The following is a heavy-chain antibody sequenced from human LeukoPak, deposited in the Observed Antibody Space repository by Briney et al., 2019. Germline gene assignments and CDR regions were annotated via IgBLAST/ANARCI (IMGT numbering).Heavy chain of an antibody. V-gene: IGHV4-59*01. Sequence: SETLSLTCTVSGGSISSYYWGWIRQPPGKGLEWIGYIYYSGSTNYNPSLKSRVTISVDTSKNQFSLKLSSVTAADTAVYYCARGRFPHNWNYVGFDYWGQGTLVTVSS. CDR3: ARGRFPHNWNYVGFDY. D-gene: IGHD1-7*01. CDR2: IYYSGST. CDR1: GGSISSYY. J-gene: IGHJ4*02.